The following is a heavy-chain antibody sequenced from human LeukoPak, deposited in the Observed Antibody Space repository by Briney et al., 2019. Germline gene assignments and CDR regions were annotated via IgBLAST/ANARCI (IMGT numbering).Heavy chain of an antibody. J-gene: IGHJ4*02. Sequence: GASVKVSCKASGYTFTSYGISWVRQAPGQGLEWMGWISAYNGNTNYAQKLQGRVTMTTDTSTSTAYMELRSLRSDDTAVYYCARDYYDSSGYYYTHYLDYWGQGTLVTVSS. CDR2: ISAYNGNT. D-gene: IGHD3-22*01. V-gene: IGHV1-18*01. CDR3: ARDYYDSSGYYYTHYLDY. CDR1: GYTFTSYG.